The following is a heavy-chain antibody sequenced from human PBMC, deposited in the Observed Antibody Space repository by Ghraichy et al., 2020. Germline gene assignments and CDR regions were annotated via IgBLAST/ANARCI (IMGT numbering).Heavy chain of an antibody. V-gene: IGHV4-31*03. Sequence: SETLSLTCSVSGGSMSSGSYYWSWIRQHPGKGLEWIGYIYYSGSSYYNPSLKSRLTISVDTSKNQFSLRLSSLTAADTAVYYCARRNPATSAFDSWGQGTLVTVSS. CDR3: ARRNPATSAFDS. J-gene: IGHJ4*02. D-gene: IGHD1-14*01. CDR1: GGSMSSGSYY. CDR2: IYYSGSS.